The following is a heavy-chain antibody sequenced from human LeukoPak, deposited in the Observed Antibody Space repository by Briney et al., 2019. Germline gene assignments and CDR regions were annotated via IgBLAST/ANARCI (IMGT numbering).Heavy chain of an antibody. Sequence: GGSLRLSCAASGFTFSRSAMTWVRQTPGKGLDWVSSISSSGNTYYADSVKGRFTISRDNSKNMLYLQMNSLRAEDTAIYYCARDRWFGDEDSFDIWGQGTMVTVSS. CDR2: ISSSGNT. J-gene: IGHJ3*02. D-gene: IGHD3-10*01. CDR1: GFTFSRSA. CDR3: ARDRWFGDEDSFDI. V-gene: IGHV3-23*01.